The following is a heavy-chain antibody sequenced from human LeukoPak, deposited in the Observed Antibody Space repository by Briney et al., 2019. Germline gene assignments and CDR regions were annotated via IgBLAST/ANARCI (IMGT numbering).Heavy chain of an antibody. Sequence: GGSLRLSCAASGFSFNSDWMNWVRQAPGKGLEWVANIKHDESEKNYLDSVKGRFTISRDNAQNSLYLQMNGLRVEDTAVYYCTRRLDDWGQGTLVTVSS. CDR3: TRRLDD. CDR1: GFSFNSDW. V-gene: IGHV3-7*01. J-gene: IGHJ4*02. CDR2: IKHDESEK. D-gene: IGHD3-16*01.